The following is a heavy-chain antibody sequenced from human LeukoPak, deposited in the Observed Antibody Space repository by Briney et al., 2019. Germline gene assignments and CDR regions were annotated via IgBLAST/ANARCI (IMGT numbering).Heavy chain of an antibody. CDR1: GGSISSSSYY. CDR2: IYYSGST. J-gene: IGHJ6*02. Sequence: SETLSLTCTVSGGSISSSSYYWGWIRQPPGKGLEWTGSIYYSGSTYYNPSLKSRVTISVDTSKNQFSLKLSSVTAADTAVYYCARGPSGSYQYGMDVWGQGTTVTVSS. D-gene: IGHD1-26*01. CDR3: ARGPSGSYQYGMDV. V-gene: IGHV4-39*01.